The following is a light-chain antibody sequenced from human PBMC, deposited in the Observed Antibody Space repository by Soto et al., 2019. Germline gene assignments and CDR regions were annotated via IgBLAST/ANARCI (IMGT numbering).Light chain of an antibody. Sequence: EIVMTQSPATLSVSPGERASLSCRASQSVSSNLAWYQQKPGQAPRLLIYGASTRATGIPTRFSGSGSGTEFTLNINSLQSEDFAVYYCQQYNNWPPYTFGQETKLEIK. V-gene: IGKV3-15*01. CDR3: QQYNNWPPYT. J-gene: IGKJ2*01. CDR1: QSVSSN. CDR2: GAS.